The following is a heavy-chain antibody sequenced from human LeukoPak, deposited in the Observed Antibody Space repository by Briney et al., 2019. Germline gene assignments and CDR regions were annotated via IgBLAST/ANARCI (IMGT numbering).Heavy chain of an antibody. CDR1: GGSISSSSYY. CDR2: IYYSGST. J-gene: IGHJ6*03. Sequence: SETLSLTCTVSGGSISSSSYYWGWIRQPPGKGLEWIGSIYYSGSTYYNPSLKSRVTISVDTSKNQFSLKLSSVTAADTAVYCCAKEGYSRGYYSYYYMDVWGKGTTVTVSS. V-gene: IGHV4-39*02. D-gene: IGHD6-13*01. CDR3: AKEGYSRGYYSYYYMDV.